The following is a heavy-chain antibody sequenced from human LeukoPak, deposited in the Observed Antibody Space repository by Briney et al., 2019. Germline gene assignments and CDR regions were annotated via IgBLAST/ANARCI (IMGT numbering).Heavy chain of an antibody. CDR1: GFTFSSYA. CDR2: ISNSGGRT. CDR3: AKDPYRVIVATGNYLDP. D-gene: IGHD2-21*01. J-gene: IGHJ5*02. Sequence: GGSLRLSCAASGFTFSSYAMSWVRQAPGKGLEWVSSISNSGGRTFYTDSVKGRFTISRDNSKITLYLQMNSLRAEDTAVYYCAKDPYRVIVATGNYLDPWGQGTLVTVSS. V-gene: IGHV3-23*01.